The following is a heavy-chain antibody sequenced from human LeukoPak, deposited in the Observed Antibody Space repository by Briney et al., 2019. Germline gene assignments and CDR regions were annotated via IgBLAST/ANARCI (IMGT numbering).Heavy chain of an antibody. J-gene: IGHJ5*02. CDR2: MNPNSGNT. V-gene: IGHV1-8*01. D-gene: IGHD6-6*01. Sequence: ASVTVSCKASGYTFTSYDIHWVRQATGQGLEWMGWMNPNSGNTGYAQKFQGRVTMIRNTSISTAYMELSSLRSEDTAVYYCARKRSIAARRADWFDPWGQGTLVTVSS. CDR3: ARKRSIAARRADWFDP. CDR1: GYTFTSYD.